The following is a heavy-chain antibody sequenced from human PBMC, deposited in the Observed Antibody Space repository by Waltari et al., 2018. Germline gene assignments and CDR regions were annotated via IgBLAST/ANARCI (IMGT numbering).Heavy chain of an antibody. V-gene: IGHV3-21*01. Sequence: EVQLVESGGGLVKPGGSLRISCAASGFTFSSYSMNWVRQDPGKGLDWVSSSSSSSSYIYYADSVKGRFTISRDNAKNSLYLQMNSLRAEDTAVYYCARGVVTGDYFDYWGQGTLVTVSS. CDR3: ARGVVTGDYFDY. CDR1: GFTFSSYS. CDR2: SSSSSSYI. D-gene: IGHD7-27*01. J-gene: IGHJ4*02.